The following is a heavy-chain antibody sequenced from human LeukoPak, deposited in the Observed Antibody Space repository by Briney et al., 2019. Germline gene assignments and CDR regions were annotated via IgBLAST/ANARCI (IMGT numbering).Heavy chain of an antibody. CDR3: ARGARLTYYYGSGSPPHAQYYYYYYMDV. CDR1: GGSISSSSYY. V-gene: IGHV4-39*07. Sequence: SETLSLTCTVSGGSISSSSYYWGWIRQPPGKGLEWIGSIYYSGSTYYNPSLKSRVTISVDTSKNQFSLKLSSVTAADTAVYYCARGARLTYYYGSGSPPHAQYYYYYYMDVWGKGTTVTISS. CDR2: IYYSGST. D-gene: IGHD3-10*01. J-gene: IGHJ6*03.